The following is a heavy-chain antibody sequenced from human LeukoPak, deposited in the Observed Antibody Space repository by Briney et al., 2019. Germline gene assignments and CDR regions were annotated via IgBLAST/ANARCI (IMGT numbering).Heavy chain of an antibody. D-gene: IGHD3-10*01. J-gene: IGHJ4*02. V-gene: IGHV4-59*01. CDR3: ASHRRSHGSEY. Sequence: SETLSLTCSVSGGSSEHYFWSWIRQPPGKGLEWIGYVYYSGSTDYSPSLKSRLTISADTSKNQFSLKLSSVTAADTAVYYCASHRRSHGSEYWGQGTLVTVSP. CDR2: VYYSGST. CDR1: GGSSEHYF.